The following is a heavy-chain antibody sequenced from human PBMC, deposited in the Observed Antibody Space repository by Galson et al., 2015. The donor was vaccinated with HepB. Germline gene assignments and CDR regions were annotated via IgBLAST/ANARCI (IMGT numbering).Heavy chain of an antibody. V-gene: IGHV1-18*04. CDR3: ARDRRDGYNYEEENWFDP. CDR2: ISAYNGNT. D-gene: IGHD5-24*01. CDR1: GYTFTSYG. Sequence: SVKVSCKASGYTFTSYGISWVRQAPGQGLEWMGWISAYNGNTNYAQKLQGRVTMTTDTSTSTAYMELRSLRSDDTAVYYCARDRRDGYNYEEENWFDPWGQGTLVTVSS. J-gene: IGHJ5*02.